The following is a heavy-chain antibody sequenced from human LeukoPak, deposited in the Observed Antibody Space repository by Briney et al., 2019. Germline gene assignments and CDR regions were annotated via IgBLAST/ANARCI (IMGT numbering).Heavy chain of an antibody. J-gene: IGHJ6*03. Sequence: SETLSLTCAVYSGSFSGYYWSWIRQPPGKGLEWIGEINHSGSTNYNPSLKSRVTISVDTSKNQFSLKLSSVTAADTAVYYCARDAPVLRYFDTHYYYYMDVWGKGTTVTISS. CDR3: ARDAPVLRYFDTHYYYYMDV. D-gene: IGHD3-9*01. CDR2: INHSGST. V-gene: IGHV4-34*01. CDR1: SGSFSGYY.